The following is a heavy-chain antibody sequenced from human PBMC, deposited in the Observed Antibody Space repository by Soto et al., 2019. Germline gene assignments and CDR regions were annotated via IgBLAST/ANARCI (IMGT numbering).Heavy chain of an antibody. J-gene: IGHJ4*02. CDR2: ISSSSSYI. CDR3: ARDGRGSGSYSLFDY. D-gene: IGHD3-10*01. Sequence: LRLSCAASGFTFSSYSMNWVRQAPGKGLEWVSSISSSSSYIYYADSVKGRFTISRDNAKNSLYLQMNSLRAEDTAVYYCARDGRGSGSYSLFDYWGQGTLVTVSS. V-gene: IGHV3-21*01. CDR1: GFTFSSYS.